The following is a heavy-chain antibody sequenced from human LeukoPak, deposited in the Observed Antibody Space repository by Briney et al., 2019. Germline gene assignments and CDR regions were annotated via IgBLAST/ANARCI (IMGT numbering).Heavy chain of an antibody. CDR3: ARAGNGILAGYFQNWYFDL. CDR1: GGSISSYY. V-gene: IGHV4-59*01. CDR2: IYDRGST. J-gene: IGHJ2*01. Sequence: SETLSLTCTVAGGSISSYYWSWIRQPPGKGLEWIGNIYDRGSTKYNPSLKSRVTISVDTSKNQFSLRLSSVTAADTAVYYCARAGNGILAGYFQNWYFDLWGRGTLVTVSS. D-gene: IGHD3-9*01.